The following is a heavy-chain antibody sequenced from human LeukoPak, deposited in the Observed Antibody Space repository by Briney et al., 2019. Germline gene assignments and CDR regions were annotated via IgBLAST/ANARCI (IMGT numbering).Heavy chain of an antibody. CDR2: IKQDGSEK. V-gene: IGHV3-7*01. CDR3: ARDAGIFYSFYYYMDV. CDR1: GITFSSFW. Sequence: PGGSLRLSCAVSGITFSSFWMSWVRQAPGKGLEWVANIKQDGSEKYYVDSVKGRFTISRDNAKNTLYLQMNSLRAEDTAVYYCARDAGIFYSFYYYMDVWGKGTTVTVSS. D-gene: IGHD2-8*01. J-gene: IGHJ6*03.